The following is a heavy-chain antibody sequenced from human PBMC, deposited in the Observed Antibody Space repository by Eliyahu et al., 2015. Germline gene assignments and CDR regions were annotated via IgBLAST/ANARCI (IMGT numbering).Heavy chain of an antibody. D-gene: IGHD4-17*01. V-gene: IGHV4-4*07. Sequence: LQESGPGLVKPSETLSLTCTVSGGPMSSHYWSWIRQPAGKGLECIGRIYTSGSTXYNPSLKSRVTMPLDTSKKQFSLKLSSVTAADTAVYYCARYGSWFDPWGQGTLVTVSS. CDR3: ARYGSWFDP. CDR2: IYTSGST. CDR1: GGPMSSHY. J-gene: IGHJ5*02.